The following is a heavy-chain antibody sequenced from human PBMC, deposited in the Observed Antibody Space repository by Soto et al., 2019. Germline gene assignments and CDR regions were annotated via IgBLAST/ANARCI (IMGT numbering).Heavy chain of an antibody. Sequence: ASVKVSCKASGYTFTSYYTHWVRQAPGQGLEWMGIINPSGGSTSYAQKFQGRVTMTRDTSTSTVYMELSSLRSEDTAVYYCARGPTGYGDYVSFYYGMDVWGQGTTVTVSS. CDR1: GYTFTSYY. CDR3: ARGPTGYGDYVSFYYGMDV. D-gene: IGHD4-17*01. CDR2: INPSGGST. V-gene: IGHV1-46*01. J-gene: IGHJ6*02.